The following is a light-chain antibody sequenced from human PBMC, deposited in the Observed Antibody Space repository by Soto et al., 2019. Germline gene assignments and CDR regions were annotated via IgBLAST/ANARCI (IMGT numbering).Light chain of an antibody. CDR1: SSDVGGYNY. V-gene: IGLV2-8*01. J-gene: IGLJ2*01. Sequence: QSALTQPPSASGSPGQSVAISCSGTSSDVGGYNYVSWYQQHPGKAPKLLIYDVNKRPSGVPDRFSGSNSGNTASLTVSGLTAEDEADYYCISYASSNRRAFGGGTKLTVL. CDR3: ISYASSNRRA. CDR2: DVN.